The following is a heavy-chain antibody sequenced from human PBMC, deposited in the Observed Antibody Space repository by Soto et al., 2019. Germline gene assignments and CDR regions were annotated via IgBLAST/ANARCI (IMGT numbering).Heavy chain of an antibody. CDR1: VYGFTRYN. D-gene: IGHD3-22*01. Sequence: XSVNGSYNASVYGFTRYNISRVRQAPGQGLEWMGWINPNSGGTNYAQKFQGRVTMTRDTSISTAYMELSRLRSDDTAVYYWARVKYYYESSGPGGYWGQGALVTVSS. V-gene: IGHV1-2*02. J-gene: IGHJ4*02. CDR3: ARVKYYYESSGPGGY. CDR2: INPNSGGT.